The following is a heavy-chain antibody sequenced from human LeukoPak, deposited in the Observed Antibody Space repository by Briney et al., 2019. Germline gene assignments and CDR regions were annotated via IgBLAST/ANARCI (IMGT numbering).Heavy chain of an antibody. Sequence: ASVKVSCKASGYTFTSYDINWVRQATGQGLEWMGWMNPNSGNTGYAQKFQGRVTMTRNTSISTAYMELSSLRSEDTAVYYCARDCSGYFRTDYYFDYWGQGTLVTVSS. D-gene: IGHD3-22*01. CDR2: MNPNSGNT. CDR3: ARDCSGYFRTDYYFDY. J-gene: IGHJ4*02. V-gene: IGHV1-8*01. CDR1: GYTFTSYD.